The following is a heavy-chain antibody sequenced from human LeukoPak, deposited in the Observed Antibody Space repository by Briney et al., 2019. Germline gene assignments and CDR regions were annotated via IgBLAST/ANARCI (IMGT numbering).Heavy chain of an antibody. D-gene: IGHD3-16*01. Sequence: GGSLRLSCAASGFTFSSYWMSWVRQAPGRGLEWVANIKQDGSEKYYVDSVKGRFTISRDNAKNSLYLQMNSLRGEDTALYYCARDGGQSANFDSWGQGTLVTVSS. CDR1: GFTFSSYW. CDR3: ARDGGQSANFDS. J-gene: IGHJ4*02. CDR2: IKQDGSEK. V-gene: IGHV3-7*01.